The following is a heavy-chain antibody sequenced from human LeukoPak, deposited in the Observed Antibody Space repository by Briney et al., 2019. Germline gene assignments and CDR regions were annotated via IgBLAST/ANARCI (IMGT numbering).Heavy chain of an antibody. CDR2: VSSSGSST. CDR3: ATQRSGWHYFDY. V-gene: IGHV3-23*01. J-gene: IGHJ4*02. D-gene: IGHD6-19*01. Sequence: GGSLRLSCAASGFTFSNYAMSWVRQAPGKGLEWVSSVSSSGSSTYYADSVKGRFTISRDNSKNTLFLQMNSLRAEDTAVYYCATQRSGWHYFDYWGQGTLVTVSS. CDR1: GFTFSNYA.